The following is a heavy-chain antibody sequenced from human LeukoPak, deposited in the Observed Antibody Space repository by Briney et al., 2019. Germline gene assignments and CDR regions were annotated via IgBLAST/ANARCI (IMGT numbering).Heavy chain of an antibody. D-gene: IGHD1-26*01. CDR1: GSSITSSSYY. CDR2: IYYSGST. CDR3: ARSYEGGGWFDP. Sequence: SETLSLTCTVSGSSITSSSYYWGWIRQPPGKGLESIGSIYYSGSTYYNPSLKSRVTISVDTSKNQFSLKLTSVTATDTAVYYCARSYEGGGWFDPWGQGILVTVSS. V-gene: IGHV4-39*01. J-gene: IGHJ5*02.